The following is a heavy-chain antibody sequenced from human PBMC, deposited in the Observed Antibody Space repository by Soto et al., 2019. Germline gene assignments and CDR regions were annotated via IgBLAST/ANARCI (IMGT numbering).Heavy chain of an antibody. V-gene: IGHV6-1*01. D-gene: IGHD6-13*01. CDR2: TYYRSKWYN. CDR1: GDSVSSNSAA. Sequence: SQTLSLTCAISGDSVSSNSAAWNWIRQSPSRGLEWLGRTYYRSKWYNDYAVSVKSRITINPDTSKNQFSLQLNSVTPEDTAVYYCARDRAYSSTWPPRDYYYGMDVWGQGTTVTVYS. J-gene: IGHJ6*02. CDR3: ARDRAYSSTWPPRDYYYGMDV.